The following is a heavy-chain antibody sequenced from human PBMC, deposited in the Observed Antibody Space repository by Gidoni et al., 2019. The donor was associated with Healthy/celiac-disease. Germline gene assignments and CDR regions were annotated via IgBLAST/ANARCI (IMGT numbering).Heavy chain of an antibody. D-gene: IGHD2-15*01. CDR2: ISYDGSNK. CDR3: AREEGLLHGYYYYGMDV. V-gene: IGHV3-30*04. J-gene: IGHJ6*02. Sequence: QVQLVESGGGVVQPGRSLSLSCAAPGFTFSSYAMHWVRQAPGKGLEWVAVISYDGSNKYYADSVKGRFTISRDNSKNTLYLQMNSLRAEDTAVYYCAREEGLLHGYYYYGMDVWGQGTTVTVSS. CDR1: GFTFSSYA.